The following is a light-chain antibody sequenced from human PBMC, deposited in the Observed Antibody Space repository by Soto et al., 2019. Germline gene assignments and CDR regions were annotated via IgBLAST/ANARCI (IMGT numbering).Light chain of an antibody. CDR3: QQRYDWPIT. V-gene: IGKV3-11*01. Sequence: EIVXTXXXXTLSLSPGERATLSCRASQSVRSYLAWYQQKPGQSPRLIINDASSRATGIPARFSGSGSGTDFTLTISSLEPEDFVVYYCQQRYDWPITFGQGTRLEIK. J-gene: IGKJ5*01. CDR2: DAS. CDR1: QSVRSY.